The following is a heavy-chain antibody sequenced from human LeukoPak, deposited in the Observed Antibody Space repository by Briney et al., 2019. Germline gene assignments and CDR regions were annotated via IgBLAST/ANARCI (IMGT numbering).Heavy chain of an antibody. CDR3: ARAVKAYYYDSSGYFDY. V-gene: IGHV1-18*01. CDR1: GYTFTSYG. J-gene: IGHJ4*02. D-gene: IGHD3-22*01. Sequence: GASVKVSCKASGYTFTSYGISWVRQAPGQGLEWMGWISAYNGNTNYAQKLQGRVTMTTDTSTSTAYMELSSLRSEDTAVYYCARAVKAYYYDSSGYFDYWGQGTLVTVSS. CDR2: ISAYNGNT.